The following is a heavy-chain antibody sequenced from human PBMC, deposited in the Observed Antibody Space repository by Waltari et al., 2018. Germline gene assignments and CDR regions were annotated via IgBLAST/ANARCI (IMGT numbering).Heavy chain of an antibody. CDR1: GVPISSSSDY. CDR2: IYYTGNT. CDR3: ARLARYGDSGLDY. V-gene: IGHV4-39*01. D-gene: IGHD4-17*01. J-gene: IGHJ4*02. Sequence: QLQLQESGQGLVKPSETLSLTCTVSGVPISSSSDYWGWIRQPPGKGLEWIANIYYTGNTYYNASLKSRVTISVDTSKNQFSLKMRSVTAADTAVYYCARLARYGDSGLDYWGQGTLVSVSS.